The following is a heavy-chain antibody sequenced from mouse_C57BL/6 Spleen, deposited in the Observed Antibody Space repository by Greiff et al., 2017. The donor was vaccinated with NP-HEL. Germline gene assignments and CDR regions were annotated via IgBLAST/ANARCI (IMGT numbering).Heavy chain of an antibody. V-gene: IGHV1-54*01. CDR2: INPGSGGT. CDR3: ARGGLSANWDWYFDV. Sequence: VQLQESGAELVRPGTSVKVSCKASGYAFTNYLIEWVKQRPGQGLEWIGVINPGSGGTNYNEKFKGKATLTADKSSSTAYMQLSSLTSEDSAVYFCARGGLSANWDWYFDVWGTGTTVTVSS. D-gene: IGHD4-1*01. J-gene: IGHJ1*03. CDR1: GYAFTNYL.